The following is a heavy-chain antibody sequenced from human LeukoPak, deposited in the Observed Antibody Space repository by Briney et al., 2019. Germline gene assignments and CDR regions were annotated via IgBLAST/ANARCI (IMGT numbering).Heavy chain of an antibody. Sequence: GRSLRLSCAASGFTFDNYGLHWVRQAPGKGLEWVSGISWNSGSIGYADSVKGRFTISRDNAKNSLYLQMNSLRPEDTALYYCAKDYTNMVRGVDYWGQGTLVTVSS. D-gene: IGHD3-10*01. V-gene: IGHV3-9*01. CDR2: ISWNSGSI. J-gene: IGHJ4*02. CDR3: AKDYTNMVRGVDY. CDR1: GFTFDNYG.